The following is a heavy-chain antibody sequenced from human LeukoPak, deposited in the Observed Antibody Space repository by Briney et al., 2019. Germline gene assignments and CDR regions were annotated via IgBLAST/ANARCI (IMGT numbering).Heavy chain of an antibody. CDR3: ARGVSSSWYYDY. Sequence: PGGSLRLSCAASGFTFSGYWMHWVRQAPGKGLVWVSRIKNDGSIIDYADSVKGRFTISRDNAKKSLYLQMNSLRAEDTAVYYCARGVSSSWYYDYWGQGTLVTVSS. CDR1: GFTFSGYW. J-gene: IGHJ4*02. D-gene: IGHD6-13*01. V-gene: IGHV3-74*01. CDR2: IKNDGSII.